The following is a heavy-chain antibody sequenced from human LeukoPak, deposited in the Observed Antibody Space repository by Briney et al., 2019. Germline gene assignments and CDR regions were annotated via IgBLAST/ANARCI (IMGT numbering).Heavy chain of an antibody. CDR3: ARDMPYGSGSYSYMDV. D-gene: IGHD3-10*01. CDR2: INPSGGST. Sequence: GASMKVSCKASGYTFTSYYMHWVRQAPGQGLEWMGIINPSGGSTSYAQKFQGRVTMTRDTSTSTVYMGLSSLRSEDTAVYYCARDMPYGSGSYSYMDVWGKGTTVTISS. V-gene: IGHV1-46*01. J-gene: IGHJ6*03. CDR1: GYTFTSYY.